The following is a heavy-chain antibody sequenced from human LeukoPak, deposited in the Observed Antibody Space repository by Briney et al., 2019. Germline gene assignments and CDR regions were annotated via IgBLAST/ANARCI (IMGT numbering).Heavy chain of an antibody. CDR3: AKDRLRGYSGSQAYYYYYGMDV. CDR1: GFTVSSNY. V-gene: IGHV3-66*01. CDR2: IYSGGST. J-gene: IGHJ6*02. Sequence: PGGSLRLSCAASGFTVSSNYMTWVRQAPGKGLEWVSVIYSGGSTYYADSVKGRFTISRDNSKNTLYLQMNSLRAEDTAVYYCAKDRLRGYSGSQAYYYYYGMDVWGQGTTVTVSS. D-gene: IGHD5-12*01.